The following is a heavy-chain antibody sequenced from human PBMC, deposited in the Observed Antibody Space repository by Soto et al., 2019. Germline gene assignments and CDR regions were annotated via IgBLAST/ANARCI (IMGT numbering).Heavy chain of an antibody. J-gene: IGHJ4*02. CDR2: IYWDDDK. Sequence: SGPTLVNPTQTLTLTCTVSGLSLTTTGVGVGWIRQPPRKALEWLALIYWDDDKRYSPSLKTRLTITKDTSKNQVVLTMTNMDPVDTATYFCAAGFATIFDYWGQGTLVTVSS. V-gene: IGHV2-5*02. CDR3: AAGFATIFDY. CDR1: GLSLTTTGVG.